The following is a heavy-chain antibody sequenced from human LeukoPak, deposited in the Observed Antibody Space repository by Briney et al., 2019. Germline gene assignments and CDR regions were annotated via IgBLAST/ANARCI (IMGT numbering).Heavy chain of an antibody. Sequence: GGSLRLSCAASGFTFTNYAMSWVRQAPGKGLEWVSTINDSDDRTYYADSVKGRFTISRDNSKKTLFLQMNSLRAEDTAVYYCAKDFGVATHFFDYWGQGTLVTVSS. CDR2: INDSDDRT. D-gene: IGHD3-3*01. J-gene: IGHJ4*02. V-gene: IGHV3-23*01. CDR3: AKDFGVATHFFDY. CDR1: GFTFTNYA.